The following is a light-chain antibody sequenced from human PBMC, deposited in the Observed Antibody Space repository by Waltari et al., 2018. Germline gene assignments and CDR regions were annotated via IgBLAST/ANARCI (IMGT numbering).Light chain of an antibody. CDR1: QNIIRY. CDR3: QQYDSEIT. J-gene: IGKJ5*01. V-gene: IGKV1-5*03. Sequence: DIQMTQSPSTLSASVADRVTITCRASQNIIRYLAWYHQKPGRAPKLLIYKASSLESGVPSRFSGSGSGTEFTLTISSLEPDDFATYFCQQYDSEITFGQGTRLEIK. CDR2: KAS.